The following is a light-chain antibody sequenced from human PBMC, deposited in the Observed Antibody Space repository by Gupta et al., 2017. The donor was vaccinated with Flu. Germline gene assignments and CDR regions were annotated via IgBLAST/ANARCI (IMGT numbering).Light chain of an antibody. CDR1: SSDVGGYNY. V-gene: IGLV2-11*01. Sequence: GTSSDVGGYNYVSWYQRHPGKAPKLMIYDVSNRPSGVPDRFSGSKSGNTASLTISGLQAEDEADYYCCSYAGSSWVFVGGTKLTVL. CDR2: DVS. J-gene: IGLJ3*02. CDR3: CSYAGSSWV.